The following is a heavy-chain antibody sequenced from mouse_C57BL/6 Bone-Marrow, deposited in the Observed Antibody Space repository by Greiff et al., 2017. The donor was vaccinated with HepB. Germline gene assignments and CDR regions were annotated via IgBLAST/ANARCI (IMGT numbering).Heavy chain of an antibody. V-gene: IGHV1-19*01. CDR1: GYTFTDYY. D-gene: IGHD4-1*01. CDR2: INPYNGGT. CDR3: ARDSNWAWFAY. J-gene: IGHJ3*01. Sequence: EVQLQQSGSVLVKPGASVKMSCKASGYTFTDYYMNWVKQSHGKSLEWIGVINPYNGGTSYNQKFKGKATLTVDKSSSTAYMELNSLTSEDSAVYYCARDSNWAWFAYWGQGTLVTVSA.